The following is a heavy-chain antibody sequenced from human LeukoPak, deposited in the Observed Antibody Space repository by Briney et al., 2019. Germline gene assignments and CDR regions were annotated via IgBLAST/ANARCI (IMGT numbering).Heavy chain of an antibody. CDR2: ISGSGGST. CDR3: AKDRQNPRVYSAGDY. Sequence: PGGSLRLSCAASGFTFSSYAMSWVRQAPGKGLEWVSAISGSGGSTYYADSVKGRFTISRDNSKNTLYLQMNSLRAEDTAVYYCAKDRQNPRVYSAGDYWGQGTLVTVSS. D-gene: IGHD2-15*01. CDR1: GFTFSSYA. V-gene: IGHV3-23*01. J-gene: IGHJ4*02.